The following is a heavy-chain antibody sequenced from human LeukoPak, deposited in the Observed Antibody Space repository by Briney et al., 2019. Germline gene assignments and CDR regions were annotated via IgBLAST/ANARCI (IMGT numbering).Heavy chain of an antibody. V-gene: IGHV3-21*01. CDR1: GFTFSSYS. CDR3: ARGYYDSSANGPWFDP. D-gene: IGHD3-22*01. J-gene: IGHJ5*02. Sequence: GGSLRLSCAASGFTFSSYSMNWVRQAPGKGLEWVSSISSSSSYIYYADSVKGRFTISRDNAKNSLYLQMNSLRAEDTAVYYCARGYYDSSANGPWFDPWGQGTLVTVSS. CDR2: ISSSSSYI.